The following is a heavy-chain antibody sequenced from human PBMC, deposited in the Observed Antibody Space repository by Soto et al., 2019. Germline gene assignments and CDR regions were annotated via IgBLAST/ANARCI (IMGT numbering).Heavy chain of an antibody. D-gene: IGHD6-6*01. Sequence: GASVKVSCKASGYTFTSYDINWVRQATGQGLEWMGWMNPNSGNTGYAQKFQGRVTMTRNTSISTAYMELSSLRSEDTAVYYCARRDSSSSPFYYYYYYMDVWGKGTTVTVSS. CDR1: GYTFTSYD. CDR3: ARRDSSSSPFYYYYYYMDV. CDR2: MNPNSGNT. J-gene: IGHJ6*03. V-gene: IGHV1-8*01.